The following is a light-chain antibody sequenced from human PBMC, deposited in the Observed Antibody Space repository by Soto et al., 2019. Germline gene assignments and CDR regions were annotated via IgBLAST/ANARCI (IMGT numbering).Light chain of an antibody. Sequence: VLTQSPGTLSLSPGESATLSCRASQSLSSSYLAWYQQKPGQAPRLLLYGPGTRATGIPDRFSASESGTHFTLPSRRLEPGDSAVYYCQHFDRSPPWTFGQGTKVEIK. V-gene: IGKV3-20*01. CDR1: QSLSSSY. J-gene: IGKJ1*01. CDR3: QHFDRSPPWT. CDR2: GPG.